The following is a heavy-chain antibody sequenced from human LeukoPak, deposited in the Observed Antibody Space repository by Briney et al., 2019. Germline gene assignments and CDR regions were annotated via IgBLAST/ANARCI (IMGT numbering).Heavy chain of an antibody. V-gene: IGHV3-64*02. D-gene: IGHD3-22*01. CDR1: GLSFSRYA. J-gene: IGHJ4*02. CDR2: ISSNGGST. Sequence: GGSLRLSCAAPGLSFSRYAMHWVRQAPGKGLEYVSAISSNGGSTYYADSVKGRFIISRDNSKNTLNLQMGSLRAEDMAVYYCARSYQFDDSGYYRCDYWGQGTLVTVSS. CDR3: ARSYQFDDSGYYRCDY.